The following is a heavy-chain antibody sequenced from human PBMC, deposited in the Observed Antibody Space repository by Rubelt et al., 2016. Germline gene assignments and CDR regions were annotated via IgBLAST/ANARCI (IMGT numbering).Heavy chain of an antibody. CDR3: ASLQYSSGWYSDY. CDR1: GSTFTSYA. CDR2: IHAGNGTT. J-gene: IGHJ4*02. Sequence: QVQLVQSGAGVKKPGASVKVSCKASGSTFTSYAMHWVRQAPGQRLEWMGWIHAGNGTTKYSQKFQGRVTVTRNTCASTAYMELSSLRSEDAAVYYCASLQYSSGWYSDYWGQGTLVTVSS. D-gene: IGHD6-19*01. V-gene: IGHV1-3*01.